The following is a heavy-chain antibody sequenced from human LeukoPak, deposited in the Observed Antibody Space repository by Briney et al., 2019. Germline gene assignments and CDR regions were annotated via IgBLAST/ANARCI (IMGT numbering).Heavy chain of an antibody. Sequence: KPSETLSLTCTVSGGSISSYYWSWIRQPPGKGLEWIGYIYYSGSTNYNPSLKSRVTISVDTSKNQFSLKLSSVTAADTAVYYCASGNGYYYDSAHFDYWGQGTLATVSS. CDR1: GGSISSYY. CDR3: ASGNGYYYDSAHFDY. J-gene: IGHJ4*02. CDR2: IYYSGST. D-gene: IGHD3-22*01. V-gene: IGHV4-59*01.